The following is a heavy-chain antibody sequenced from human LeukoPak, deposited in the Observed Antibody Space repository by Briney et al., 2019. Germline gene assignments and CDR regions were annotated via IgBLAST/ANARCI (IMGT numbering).Heavy chain of an antibody. CDR1: GGSMSSGAYY. Sequence: SETLSLTCTVSGGSMSSGAYYWTWIRQYPGKSLEWIGYIYYSGTTYYNPSLKSRITISVDTSKDQFSLRLSSVTAADTAVYYCARDYSGYNRLDYWGQGTLVTVSS. J-gene: IGHJ4*02. V-gene: IGHV4-31*03. CDR3: ARDYSGYNRLDY. D-gene: IGHD5-12*01. CDR2: IYYSGTT.